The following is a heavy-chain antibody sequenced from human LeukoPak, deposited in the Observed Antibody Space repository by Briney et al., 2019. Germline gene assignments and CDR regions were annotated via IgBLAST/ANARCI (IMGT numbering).Heavy chain of an antibody. Sequence: SETLSLTCTVSGGSISSSSYYWGWIRQPPGKGLEWIGSIYYSGGTYYNPSLKSRVTISVDTSKNQFSLKLSSVTAADTAVYYCARDRYSSSDTNGFDPWGQGTLVTVSS. CDR2: IYYSGGT. CDR1: GGSISSSSYY. CDR3: ARDRYSSSDTNGFDP. D-gene: IGHD6-6*01. V-gene: IGHV4-39*07. J-gene: IGHJ5*02.